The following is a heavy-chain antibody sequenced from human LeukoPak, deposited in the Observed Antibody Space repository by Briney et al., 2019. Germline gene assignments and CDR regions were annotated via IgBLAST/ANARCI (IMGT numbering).Heavy chain of an antibody. D-gene: IGHD1-26*01. CDR3: SRESGPFSPFGF. J-gene: IGHJ4*02. CDR1: GGSISGTNW. Sequence: PSETLSLTCGVSGGSISGTNWWSWVLQPPGQGLEWIGEISLRGLTNYNPSLRSRLTMSLDESKNQVSLNLTSVTAADTAVYYCSRESGPFSPFGFWGQGTLVSVHS. CDR2: ISLRGLT. V-gene: IGHV4-4*02.